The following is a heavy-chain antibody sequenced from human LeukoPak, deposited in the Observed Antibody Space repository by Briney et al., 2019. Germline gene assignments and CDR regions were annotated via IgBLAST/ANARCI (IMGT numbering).Heavy chain of an antibody. Sequence: ASETLSLTCTVSGYSISSGYYWGWIRQPPGKGLEWIGSIYHSGSTYYNPSLKSRVTISVDTSKNQFSLKLSSVTAADTAVYYCARDTGDDYEGWFDPWGQGTLVTVSS. D-gene: IGHD4-17*01. CDR3: ARDTGDDYEGWFDP. CDR1: GYSISSGYY. J-gene: IGHJ5*02. V-gene: IGHV4-38-2*02. CDR2: IYHSGST.